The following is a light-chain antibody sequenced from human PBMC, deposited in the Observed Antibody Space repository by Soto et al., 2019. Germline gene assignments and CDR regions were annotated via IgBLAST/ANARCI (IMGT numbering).Light chain of an antibody. Sequence: DIQMTQSPSSLSASVGDRVTITCRASQSISSYLNWYQHKPGKAPKLLIYAASSLQRGVPSRFSGSGSGTDFTLTISSLQPEDFATYYCQQSYSTPPTFGQGTKVEIK. V-gene: IGKV1-39*01. CDR1: QSISSY. J-gene: IGKJ1*01. CDR2: AAS. CDR3: QQSYSTPPT.